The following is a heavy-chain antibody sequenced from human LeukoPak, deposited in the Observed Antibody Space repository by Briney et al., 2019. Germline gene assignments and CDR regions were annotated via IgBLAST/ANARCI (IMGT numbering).Heavy chain of an antibody. J-gene: IGHJ4*02. CDR2: IYYSGST. CDR3: ARDAYSSGFFFDY. CDR1: GGSISSYY. D-gene: IGHD6-19*01. Sequence: SETLSLTCTVSGGSISSYYWSWIRQPPGKGLEWIGYIYYSGSTNYNPSLKSRITISVDTSKNQFSLKLSSVTAADTAVYYCARDAYSSGFFFDYWGQGTLVTVSS. V-gene: IGHV4-59*01.